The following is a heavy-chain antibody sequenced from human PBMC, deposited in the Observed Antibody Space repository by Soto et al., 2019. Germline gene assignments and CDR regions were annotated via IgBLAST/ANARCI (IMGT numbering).Heavy chain of an antibody. V-gene: IGHV3-74*01. CDR2: INDDGIST. J-gene: IGHJ4*02. CDR3: TRGLRSTSTGTGAF. D-gene: IGHD1-1*01. CDR1: GFTFSMYW. Sequence: PGRSLRLSCAASGFTFSMYWMHWVRQVPGKGPEWVSRINDDGISTNYADSVKGRFTISRDNAKNTLYLQMNALRVEDTAVYYCTRGLRSTSTGTGAFWGQGTLVTVSS.